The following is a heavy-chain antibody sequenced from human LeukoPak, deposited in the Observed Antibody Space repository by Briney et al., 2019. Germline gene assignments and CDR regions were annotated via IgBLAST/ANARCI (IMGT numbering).Heavy chain of an antibody. D-gene: IGHD4-17*01. CDR3: ASDYGAPHWFDP. CDR2: IYYSGST. CDR1: GGSISSSSYY. Sequence: SETLSLTCTVSGGSISSSSYYWGWIRQPPGKGLEWIGSIYYSGSTYYNPSLKSRVTISVDTSKNQFSLKLSSVTAADTAVYYCASDYGAPHWFDPWGQGTLVTVSS. J-gene: IGHJ5*02. V-gene: IGHV4-39*01.